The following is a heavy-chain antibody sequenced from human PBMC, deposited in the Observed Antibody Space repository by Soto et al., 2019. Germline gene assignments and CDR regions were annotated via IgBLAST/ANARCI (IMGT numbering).Heavy chain of an antibody. CDR2: IYYSGST. CDR3: ARARYQLLHPYYYGMDV. Sequence: SETLSLTCTVSGGSVSICSYYWGWIRQPPGKGLEWIGSIYYSGSTKSNPSLKSRVTISVDTSRNQVSLKLSSVTAADSAVYFCARARYQLLHPYYYGMDVWGQGTTVTVSS. CDR1: GGSVSICSYY. V-gene: IGHV4-39*07. J-gene: IGHJ6*02. D-gene: IGHD2-2*01.